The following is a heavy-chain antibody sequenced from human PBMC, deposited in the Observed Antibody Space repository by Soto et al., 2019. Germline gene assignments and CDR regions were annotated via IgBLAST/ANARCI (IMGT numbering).Heavy chain of an antibody. CDR2: IYHSGST. V-gene: IGHV4-4*02. Sequence: QVQLQESGPGLVKPSRTLYLTCAVSGGSISSSNWWSGVRPPTGKGLEWIGEIYHSGSTNYNPSLKRRVTISVDKSKNQFSLKLSSVTAADTAVYYCARGDSAYDPLDYWGQGTLVTVAS. J-gene: IGHJ4*02. D-gene: IGHD5-12*01. CDR1: GGSISSSNW. CDR3: ARGDSAYDPLDY.